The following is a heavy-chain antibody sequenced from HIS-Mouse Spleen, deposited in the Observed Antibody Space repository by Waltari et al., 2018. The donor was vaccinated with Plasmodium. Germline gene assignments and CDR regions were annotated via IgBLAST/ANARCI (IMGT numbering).Heavy chain of an antibody. CDR3: ARLVVVASKDSY. CDR2: INHSGST. J-gene: IGHJ4*02. D-gene: IGHD2-15*01. Sequence: QVQLQQWGAGLLKPSETLSLTCAVYGGSFSGYYWSWIRQPPGKGLEWFGEINHSGSTNYNPSLKSRVTISVDTSKNQFSLKLSSVTAADTAVYYCARLVVVASKDSYWGQGTLVTVSS. V-gene: IGHV4-34*01. CDR1: GGSFSGYY.